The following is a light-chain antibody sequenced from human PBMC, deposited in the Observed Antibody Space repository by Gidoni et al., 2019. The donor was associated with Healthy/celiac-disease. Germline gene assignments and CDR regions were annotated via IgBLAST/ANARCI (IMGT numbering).Light chain of an antibody. J-gene: IGKJ1*01. CDR2: GAS. V-gene: IGKV3-15*01. CDR3: QQYNNWPPWT. Sequence: EIVMTQSPATLSVSPGERATLSCRASQSVSSNLAWYQQKPGQAPRLLIYGASTRATGIPARFSGSGSGTEFTLTISSLQSEDFAVYYCQQYNNWPPWTFXQGTKVEIK. CDR1: QSVSSN.